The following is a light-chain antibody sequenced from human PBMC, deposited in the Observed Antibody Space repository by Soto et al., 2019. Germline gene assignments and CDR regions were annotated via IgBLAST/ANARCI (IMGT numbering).Light chain of an antibody. CDR1: QSISYW. CDR3: QQYDSYWT. Sequence: DIQMTQSPSTLSASVGDRVTITCRASQSISYWLAWYQQKPGKAPKLLIYKASSLESGVPSRFSGSGSGTELTLTITSLQPDDFATYYCQQYDSYWTFGQGTKVEIK. J-gene: IGKJ1*01. CDR2: KAS. V-gene: IGKV1-5*03.